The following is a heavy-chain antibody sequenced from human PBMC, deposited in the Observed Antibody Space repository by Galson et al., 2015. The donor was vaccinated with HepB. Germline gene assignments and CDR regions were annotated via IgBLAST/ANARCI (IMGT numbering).Heavy chain of an antibody. CDR1: GYTFTSYY. D-gene: IGHD6-13*01. Sequence: SVKVSCKASGYTFTSYYMHWVRQAPGQGLEWMGWISAYNGNTNYAQKLQGRVTMTTDTSTSTAYMELRSLRSDDTAVYYCAREWAAAGTGYYGMDVWGQGTTVTVSS. V-gene: IGHV1-18*04. CDR2: ISAYNGNT. CDR3: AREWAAAGTGYYGMDV. J-gene: IGHJ6*02.